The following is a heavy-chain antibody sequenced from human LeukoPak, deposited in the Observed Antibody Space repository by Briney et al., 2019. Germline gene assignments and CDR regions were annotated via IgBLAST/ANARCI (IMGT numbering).Heavy chain of an antibody. CDR2: INTDGSST. Sequence: GGSLTLSCAASGFAFSTSWMHGVRQAPGKVLVWVSHINTDGSSTTYADSVKGRFTISRDNAKNTLYLQMNNLRTEDTAVYYCARDKYYAPEYWGQGTLVTVSS. V-gene: IGHV3-74*03. CDR1: GFAFSTSW. J-gene: IGHJ4*02. D-gene: IGHD2-2*01. CDR3: ARDKYYAPEY.